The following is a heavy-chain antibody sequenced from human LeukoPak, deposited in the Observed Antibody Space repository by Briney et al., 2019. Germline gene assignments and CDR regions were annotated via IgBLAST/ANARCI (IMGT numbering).Heavy chain of an antibody. CDR1: GFTFSSYE. CDR2: ISSSSSTI. Sequence: PGGSLRLSCAASGFTFSSYEMNWVRQAPGKGLEWVSYISSSSSTIYYADSVKGRFTISRDNAKNSLYLQMNSLRAEDTAVYYCARVLWFGDLKRPFDYWGQGTLVTVSS. J-gene: IGHJ4*02. V-gene: IGHV3-48*01. CDR3: ARVLWFGDLKRPFDY. D-gene: IGHD3-10*01.